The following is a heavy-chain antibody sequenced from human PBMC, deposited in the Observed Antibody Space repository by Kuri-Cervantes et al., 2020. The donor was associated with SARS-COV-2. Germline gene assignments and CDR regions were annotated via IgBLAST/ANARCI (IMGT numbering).Heavy chain of an antibody. D-gene: IGHD2-2*01. CDR1: GYSISSGYY. V-gene: IGHV4-38-2*01. CDR3: ARARYCSSTSCSPSLDY. Sequence: GSLRLSCAVSGYSISSGYYWGWIRQPPGKGLEWIGSIYHSGSTYYNPSLKSRVTISVDTSKNQFSLKLSSVTAADTAVYYCARARYCSSTSCSPSLDYWGQGTLVTVSS. J-gene: IGHJ4*02. CDR2: IYHSGST.